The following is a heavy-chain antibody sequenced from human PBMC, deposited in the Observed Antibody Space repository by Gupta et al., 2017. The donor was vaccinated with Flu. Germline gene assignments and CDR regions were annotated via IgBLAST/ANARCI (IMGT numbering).Heavy chain of an antibody. CDR2: ISSSSSYI. Sequence: EVQLVESGGGLVKPGGSLRLSCAASGFTFSSYSMNWVRQAPGKGLEWVSSISSSSSYIYYADSVKGRFTISRDNAKNSLYLQMNSLRAEXTAVYYCALQYSGSYYGAFDIWGQGTMVTVSS. CDR3: ALQYSGSYYGAFDI. V-gene: IGHV3-21*01. CDR1: GFTFSSYS. D-gene: IGHD1-26*01. J-gene: IGHJ3*02.